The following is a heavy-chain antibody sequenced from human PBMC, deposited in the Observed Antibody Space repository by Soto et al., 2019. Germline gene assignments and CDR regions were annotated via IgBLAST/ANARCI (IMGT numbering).Heavy chain of an antibody. V-gene: IGHV4-59*01. D-gene: IGHD4-4*01. CDR2: VYYGGI. CDR3: LSYRGAFYFDQ. J-gene: IGHJ4*02. Sequence: SETLSLTCTVSGGSMSSNFWSWIRQSPGKGLEWIGFVYYGGISYNPSFECRVTMSVDTPNNQFSLELSSVTAADSAIYYCLSYRGAFYFDQWGEGTLVTVSS. CDR1: GGSMSSNF.